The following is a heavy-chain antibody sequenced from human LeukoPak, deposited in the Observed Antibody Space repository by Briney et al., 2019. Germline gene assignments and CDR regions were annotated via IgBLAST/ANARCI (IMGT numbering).Heavy chain of an antibody. CDR1: GYTFTGYY. CDR2: INPNSGGT. D-gene: IGHD6-13*01. CDR3: ARELGQQLVLAYYYYGMDV. J-gene: IGHJ6*02. Sequence: ASVKVSCKASGYTFTGYYMHWVRRAPGQGLEWMGRINPNSGGTNYAQKFQGRVTMTRDTSTSTVYMELSSLRSEDTAVYYCARELGQQLVLAYYYYGMDVWGQGTTVTVSS. V-gene: IGHV1-2*06.